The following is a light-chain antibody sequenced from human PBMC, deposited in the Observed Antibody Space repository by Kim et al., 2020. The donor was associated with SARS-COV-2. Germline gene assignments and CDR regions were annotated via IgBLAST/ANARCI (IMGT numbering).Light chain of an antibody. V-gene: IGLV3-19*01. CDR3: YSRESGVNHVV. CDR2: DKN. Sequence: SSELTQDPAVSVALGQTVRITCQGDSLRSYYASWYQQRPGQAPLLVIYDKNNRPSGIPDRFSGSSSGNTASLPITGAQAEDEADYYCYSRESGVNHVVFG. J-gene: IGLJ3*02. CDR1: SLRSYY.